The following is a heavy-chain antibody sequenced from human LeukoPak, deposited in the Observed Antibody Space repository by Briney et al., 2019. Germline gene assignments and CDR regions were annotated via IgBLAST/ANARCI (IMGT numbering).Heavy chain of an antibody. D-gene: IGHD3-10*01. V-gene: IGHV1-46*01. Sequence: ASVKVSCKASAYTFTNYYVHWVRRARGQGLEWMGIINPSGGSTKYAQKVQGRVTMTRDASTSTVYMELSSLRPEDTAVYYCTRSPGSGSGYFDYWGQGTLVTVSS. CDR3: TRSPGSGSGYFDY. CDR2: INPSGGST. CDR1: AYTFTNYY. J-gene: IGHJ4*02.